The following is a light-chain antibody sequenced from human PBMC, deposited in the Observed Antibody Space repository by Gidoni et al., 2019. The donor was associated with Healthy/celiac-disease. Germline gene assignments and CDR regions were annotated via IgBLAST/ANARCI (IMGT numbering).Light chain of an antibody. V-gene: IGLV2-14*01. CDR1: SSDVGHYNY. Sequence: QSALTQPASVSGSPGQSITISCTGTSSDVGHYNYVSWYQQHPGKAPKLMIYEVTYRPSGVSNRFSGSKSGDTASLTISGLQAEDEADYYCSSYTTTSTWVFGGGTKLTVL. CDR2: EVT. J-gene: IGLJ3*02. CDR3: SSYTTTSTWV.